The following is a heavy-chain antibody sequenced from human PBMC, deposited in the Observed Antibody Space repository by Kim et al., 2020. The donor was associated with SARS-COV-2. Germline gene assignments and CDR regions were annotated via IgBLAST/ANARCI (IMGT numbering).Heavy chain of an antibody. V-gene: IGHV3-21*01. CDR3: ASQRRGYSYGPLDY. J-gene: IGHJ4*02. D-gene: IGHD5-18*01. Sequence: ADSVKGRFTSSRDHAKNSLYLQMNSLRAEDTAVYYCASQRRGYSYGPLDYWGQGTLVTVSS.